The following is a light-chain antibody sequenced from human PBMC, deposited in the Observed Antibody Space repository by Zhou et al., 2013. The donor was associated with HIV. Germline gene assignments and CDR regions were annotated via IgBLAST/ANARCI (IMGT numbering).Light chain of an antibody. CDR3: QHYYSYPPT. CDR2: GAS. J-gene: IGKJ1*01. V-gene: IGKV1D-12*01. Sequence: DIQMTQSPSSVSASVGDRITITCRASQGISKWLAWYQQKPGKAPKLLIYGASSLQSGVPSRFSGSGFGTDFTLTINRLHPEDFATYYCQHYYSYPPTFGQGTKVEIK. CDR1: QGISKW.